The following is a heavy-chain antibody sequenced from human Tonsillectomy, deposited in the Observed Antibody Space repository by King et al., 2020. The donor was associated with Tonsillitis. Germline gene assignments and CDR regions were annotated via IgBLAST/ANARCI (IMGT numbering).Heavy chain of an antibody. CDR2: ISYDGSNK. D-gene: IGHD3-22*01. V-gene: IGHV3-30*01. CDR1: GFTFSTYA. Sequence: VQLVESGGGVVQPGRSLRLFCAASGFTFSTYAMHWVRQAPGKGLEWVAVISYDGSNKYYADSVKGRFTISRDNSKNTLYLQMNSLRAEDTAVYYCVRLYYYDSSGYQNDASDIWGQGTMVTVSS. J-gene: IGHJ3*02. CDR3: VRLYYYDSSGYQNDASDI.